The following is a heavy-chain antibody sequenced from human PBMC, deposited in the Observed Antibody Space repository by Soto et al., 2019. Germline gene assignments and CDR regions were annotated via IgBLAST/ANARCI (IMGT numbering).Heavy chain of an antibody. V-gene: IGHV2-5*02. CDR3: AHSVVAGLGYYFDY. Sequence: QITLKESGPTLVKPTQTLTLTCTFSGFSLSSTRVAVGWIRQPPGKALEWLALIYWDDDKRYSPLLKSRLTIATDTSKNQVVLTMTNMDPVDTATYYCAHSVVAGLGYYFDYWGQGTLVTVSS. J-gene: IGHJ4*02. CDR1: GFSLSSTRVA. D-gene: IGHD6-19*01. CDR2: IYWDDDK.